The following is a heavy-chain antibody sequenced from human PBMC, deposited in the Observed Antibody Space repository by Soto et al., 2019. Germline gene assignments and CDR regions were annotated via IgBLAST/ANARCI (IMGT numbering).Heavy chain of an antibody. CDR1: GFTFSNAW. Sequence: EVQLVESGGGLVNPGGSLRLSCTASGFTFSNAWMSWVRQAPGTGLEWVGRIKRITDVGTTDYAAPVKGRSSISRDDSENTLYMKMNRLKTEDAAMYYCPTLFRVVTSDGFDIWGQGKVVTVSS. CDR2: IKRITDVGTT. J-gene: IGHJ3*02. V-gene: IGHV3-15*01. CDR3: PTLFRVVTSDGFDI. D-gene: IGHD3-22*01.